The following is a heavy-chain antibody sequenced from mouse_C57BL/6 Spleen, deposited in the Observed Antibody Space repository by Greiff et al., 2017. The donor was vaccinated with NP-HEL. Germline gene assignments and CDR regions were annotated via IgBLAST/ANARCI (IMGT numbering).Heavy chain of an antibody. CDR2: IWTGGGT. V-gene: IGHV2-9-1*01. CDR3: ARNRGQPAIDD. J-gene: IGHJ4*01. CDR1: GFSLTSYA. D-gene: IGHD3-3*01. Sequence: VQLQQSGPGLVAPSQSLSITCTVSGFSLTSYAISWVRQPPGKGLEWLGVIWTGGGTNYYLVLKSSLSISKDNSKSQVLLKMNRLQTDDTARYYCARNRGQPAIDDWGQGSSVTVSS.